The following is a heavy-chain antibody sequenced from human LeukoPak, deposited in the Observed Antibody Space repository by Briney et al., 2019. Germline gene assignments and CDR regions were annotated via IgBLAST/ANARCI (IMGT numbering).Heavy chain of an antibody. V-gene: IGHV3-64*04. Sequence: PGGSLRLSCSASGFTFSSYAMHWVRQAPGKGLEYISAISSNGGSTYYADSVKGRFTISRDNSKNTLYLQMNSLRAEDTAVYYCARARTTVTKAFDIWGQGTMVTVSS. CDR2: ISSNGGST. D-gene: IGHD4-17*01. J-gene: IGHJ3*02. CDR1: GFTFSSYA. CDR3: ARARTTVTKAFDI.